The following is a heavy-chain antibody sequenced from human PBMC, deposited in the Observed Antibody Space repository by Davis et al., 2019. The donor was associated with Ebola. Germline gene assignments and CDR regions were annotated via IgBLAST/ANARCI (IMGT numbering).Heavy chain of an antibody. CDR2: IYDSGST. V-gene: IGHV4-59*01. CDR3: ARAARQCGPGCYFES. J-gene: IGHJ4*02. D-gene: IGHD6-19*01. CDR1: GGSISDYY. Sequence: MPSETLSLTCTVSGGSISDYYWTWIRQFPGKGLEWIGYIYDSGSTNYNPSLKSRVTISVDTSKNQFSLRLRSVTAADTAVFYCARAARQCGPGCYFESWGQGTLVTVSS.